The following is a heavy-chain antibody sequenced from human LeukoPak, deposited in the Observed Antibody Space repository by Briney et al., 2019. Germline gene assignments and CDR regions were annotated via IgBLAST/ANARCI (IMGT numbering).Heavy chain of an antibody. Sequence: GGSLRLSCAASGFTFSSYAMSWVRQAPGKGLEWVSAISGSGGSTYYVDSVRGRFTISRDNSKNTLYLQMNSLRAEDTAVYYCAKAFPITGDNYYYYMDVWGKGTTVTVSS. D-gene: IGHD7-27*01. CDR3: AKAFPITGDNYYYYMDV. V-gene: IGHV3-23*01. J-gene: IGHJ6*03. CDR2: ISGSGGST. CDR1: GFTFSSYA.